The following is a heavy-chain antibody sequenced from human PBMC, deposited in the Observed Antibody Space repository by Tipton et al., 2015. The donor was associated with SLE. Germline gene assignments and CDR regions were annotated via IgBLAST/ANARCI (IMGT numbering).Heavy chain of an antibody. CDR2: IIPIFGTA. J-gene: IGHJ1*01. V-gene: IGHV1-69*01. Sequence: QSGAEVKKPGSSVKVSCKASGGTFSSYAISWVRQAPGQGLEWMGGIIPIFGTANYAQKFQGRVTITADETTRTAYMELSSLRSGYTAVCSCAGTDPLHQRWGQGTLVTVSS. CDR3: AGTDPLHQR. CDR1: GGTFSSYA.